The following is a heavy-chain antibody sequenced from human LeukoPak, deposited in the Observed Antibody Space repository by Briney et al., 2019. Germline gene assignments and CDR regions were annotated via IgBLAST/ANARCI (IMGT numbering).Heavy chain of an antibody. J-gene: IGHJ3*02. V-gene: IGHV6-1*01. Sequence: SQTLSLTCAISGDSVSSNSAAWNCIRQSPSRGLEWLGRTYYRSQWYNEYAVSVTSRISIKPDTSKNQFSLQLTSVTPEDTAVYYCGRDPGYFYGFDIWGQGTLVTASS. CDR3: GRDPGYFYGFDI. D-gene: IGHD6-13*01. CDR1: GDSVSSNSAA. CDR2: TYYRSQWYN.